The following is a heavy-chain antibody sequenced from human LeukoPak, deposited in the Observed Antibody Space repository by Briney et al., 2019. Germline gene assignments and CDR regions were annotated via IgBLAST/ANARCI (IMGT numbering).Heavy chain of an antibody. Sequence: SVKVSCKASGYTFTSYAISWVRQAPGQGLEWMGGIIPIFGTANYAQKFQGRVTITADESTSTAYMELSSLRSEDTAVYYCARGVVVPAARQNYNWFDPWGQGTLVTVSS. J-gene: IGHJ5*02. V-gene: IGHV1-69*13. CDR3: ARGVVVPAARQNYNWFDP. D-gene: IGHD2-2*01. CDR2: IIPIFGTA. CDR1: GYTFTSYA.